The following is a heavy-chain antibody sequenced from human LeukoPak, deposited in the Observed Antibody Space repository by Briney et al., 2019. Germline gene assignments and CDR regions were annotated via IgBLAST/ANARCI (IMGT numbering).Heavy chain of an antibody. CDR3: AREGTGSYMDV. V-gene: IGHV3-13*01. J-gene: IGHJ6*03. Sequence: GGSLRLSCVAPGFTFRIYDMHWVRQVSGKGLEWVSAIGTDDATYYAGSVKGRFTVSREDAKNSLYLHMNSLRAGDTAVYYCAREGTGSYMDVWGKGTTVTVSS. CDR1: GFTFRIYD. CDR2: IGTDDAT. D-gene: IGHD1/OR15-1a*01.